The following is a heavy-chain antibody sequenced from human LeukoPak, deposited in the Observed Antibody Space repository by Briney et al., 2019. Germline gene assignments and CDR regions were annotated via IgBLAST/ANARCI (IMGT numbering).Heavy chain of an antibody. CDR1: GYTLTIYG. J-gene: IGHJ6*03. Sequence: ASVKVSCKASGYTLTIYGISWVRQAPGQGLEWMGWISAYNGNTRYAQKLQGRVTMTTDSSTSTAYMELRSLRSDDTAVYYRARGPIIDIVVIPAAAGYYHMDVWGKGTTVTVSS. V-gene: IGHV1-18*01. CDR3: ARGPIIDIVVIPAAAGYYHMDV. D-gene: IGHD2-2*01. CDR2: ISAYNGNT.